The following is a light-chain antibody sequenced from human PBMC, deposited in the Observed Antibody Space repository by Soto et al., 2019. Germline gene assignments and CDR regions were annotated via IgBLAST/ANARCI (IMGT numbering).Light chain of an antibody. Sequence: DIQMTQSPSTLSASVGDRVTITCRASQSISSWLAWYKQKPGKAPKLLIYDASSLESGVPSRFSGSGSGTEFNLTLSSLQPDDFATYYCQQYNSYPLTFGGGTKVEIK. CDR1: QSISSW. CDR3: QQYNSYPLT. V-gene: IGKV1-5*01. CDR2: DAS. J-gene: IGKJ4*01.